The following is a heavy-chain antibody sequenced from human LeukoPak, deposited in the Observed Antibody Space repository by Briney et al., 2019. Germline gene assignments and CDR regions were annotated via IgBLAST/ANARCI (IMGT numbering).Heavy chain of an antibody. Sequence: GGSLRLSCAASGFTFSSYGMHWVRQAPGKGLEWVAVISYDGSNKYYADSVKGRFTISRDNSKNTLYLQMNSLRAEDTAVYYCAKDLIRYSSSLQEYGMDVWGQGTTVTVSS. V-gene: IGHV3-30*18. D-gene: IGHD6-13*01. CDR1: GFTFSSYG. CDR3: AKDLIRYSSSLQEYGMDV. CDR2: ISYDGSNK. J-gene: IGHJ6*02.